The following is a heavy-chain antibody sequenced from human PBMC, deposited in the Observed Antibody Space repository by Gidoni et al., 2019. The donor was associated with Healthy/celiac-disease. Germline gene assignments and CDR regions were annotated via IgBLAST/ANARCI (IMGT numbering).Heavy chain of an antibody. CDR1: GFPFSTYG. D-gene: IGHD2-15*01. CDR2: IWYDGSNK. CDR3: ARDPRVSSKVVVVAATPDY. V-gene: IGHV3-33*01. Sequence: QVQLVASGGGVVQPGRSLSLSCAASGFPFSTYGLHWVRQAPRKGLGWVAVIWYDGSNKYYADSVKGRFTISRDNSKNTLYLQMNSLRAEDTAVYYCARDPRVSSKVVVVAATPDYWGQGTLVTVSS. J-gene: IGHJ4*02.